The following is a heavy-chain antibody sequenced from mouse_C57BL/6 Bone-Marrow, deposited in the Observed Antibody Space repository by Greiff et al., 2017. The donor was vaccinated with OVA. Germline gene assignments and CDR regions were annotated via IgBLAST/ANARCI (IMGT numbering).Heavy chain of an antibody. Sequence: EVKLVASGPGLVQPSRSLYLSCPASGFSFSSYSISFFLPTPPNSLLLVATISDCGSYTYYPDNVKGRFTISRDNAKNNLYLQMGHLKAEDTAMYYCARDRWSSKGDFDYWGQGTTLTVSS. J-gene: IGHJ2*01. CDR3: ARDRWSSKGDFDY. V-gene: IGHV5-4*01. CDR1: GFSFSSYS. CDR2: ISDCGSYT. D-gene: IGHD1-1*01.